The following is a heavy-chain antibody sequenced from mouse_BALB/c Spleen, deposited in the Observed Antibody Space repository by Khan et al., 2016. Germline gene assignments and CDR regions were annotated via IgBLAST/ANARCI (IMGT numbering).Heavy chain of an antibody. CDR3: ARDMEGYDDAMDY. CDR1: GFTFTDYY. J-gene: IGHJ4*01. CDR2: IRNKANGYTA. Sequence: EVELVESGGGLVQPGGSLRLSCATSGFTFTDYYMSWVRQPPGKALEWLGFIRNKANGYTAEYSASVKGRFSISRDNSHSILYLQMNTLRAEDSATYYCARDMEGYDDAMDYWGQGTSVTVSS. D-gene: IGHD2-2*01. V-gene: IGHV7-3*02.